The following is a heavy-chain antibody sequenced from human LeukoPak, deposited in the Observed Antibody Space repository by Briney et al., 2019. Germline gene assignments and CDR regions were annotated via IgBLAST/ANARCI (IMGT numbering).Heavy chain of an antibody. D-gene: IGHD1-26*01. CDR2: ISYDGSNK. V-gene: IGHV3-30*01. Sequence: GGSLRLSCAASGFTFSSYAMHWVRQAPGKGLEWGAVISYDGSNKYYADSVKGRFTISRDNSKNTLYLQMNSLRAEDTAVYYCARDPSIRVDSGSYFDYWGQGTLVTVSS. CDR1: GFTFSSYA. CDR3: ARDPSIRVDSGSYFDY. J-gene: IGHJ4*02.